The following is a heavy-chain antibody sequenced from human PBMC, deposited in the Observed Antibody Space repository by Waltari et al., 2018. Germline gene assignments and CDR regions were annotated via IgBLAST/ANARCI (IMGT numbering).Heavy chain of an antibody. Sequence: QLQLQESGPGLVKPSETLSLTCTVSGGSISSSSYYWGWIRQPQGKGLEWIGIIYSSGSTYYHPSLKSRVTISVDTSKNQFSLKLSSVTAADTAVYYCARHPYYDFWSGYYSSAFDIWGQGTMVTVSS. V-gene: IGHV4-39*01. CDR3: ARHPYYDFWSGYYSSAFDI. J-gene: IGHJ3*02. D-gene: IGHD3-3*01. CDR2: IYSSGST. CDR1: GGSISSSSYY.